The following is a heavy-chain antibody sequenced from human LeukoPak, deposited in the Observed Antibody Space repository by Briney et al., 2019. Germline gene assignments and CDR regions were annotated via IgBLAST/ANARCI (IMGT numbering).Heavy chain of an antibody. CDR1: GDTFSNYA. V-gene: IGHV1-69*06. Sequence: ASVKVSCKASGDTFSNYAISWVRQAPGQGLEWMGAITKFGSTNYAHSFVGRVTMTADKFTSTAYMELTSLKSDDTAVYYCARDRSGYGNYFDLWGQGTLVTVSS. CDR2: ITKFGST. CDR3: ARDRSGYGNYFDL. J-gene: IGHJ4*02. D-gene: IGHD5-18*01.